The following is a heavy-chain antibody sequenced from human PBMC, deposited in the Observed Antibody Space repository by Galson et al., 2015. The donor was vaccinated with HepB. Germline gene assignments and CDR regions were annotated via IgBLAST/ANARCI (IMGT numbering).Heavy chain of an antibody. CDR2: LAGVSGFT. CDR1: GFTFPDYD. J-gene: IGHJ4*02. Sequence: SLRLSCAASGFTFPDYDMSWVRQAPGKGLEWVAALAGVSGFTSYADSVKGRFTISRDNSNNTLFLEVNSLRGEDTAVSFCAKDHRVKGYGPFRLAYYFDSWGQGTLVTVPS. V-gene: IGHV3-23*01. D-gene: IGHD3-10*01. CDR3: AKDHRVKGYGPFRLAYYFDS.